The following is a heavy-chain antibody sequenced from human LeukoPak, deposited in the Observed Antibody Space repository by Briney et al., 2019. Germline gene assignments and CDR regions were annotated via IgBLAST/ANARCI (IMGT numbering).Heavy chain of an antibody. D-gene: IGHD4-23*01. J-gene: IGHJ4*02. V-gene: IGHV1-18*01. Sequence: ALVKVSCKASGYTFFTYGVTWVRQAPGQGLEWMGWISTYNGNTIAQKFQGRVTLTTDTSTSTAYMDLRSLKSDDTAVYYCARQYGDNSGSLDHWGQGTLVTVSS. CDR2: ISTYNGNT. CDR1: GYTFFTYG. CDR3: ARQYGDNSGSLDH.